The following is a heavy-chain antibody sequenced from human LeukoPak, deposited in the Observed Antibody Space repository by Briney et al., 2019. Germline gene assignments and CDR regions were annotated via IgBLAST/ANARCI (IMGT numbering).Heavy chain of an antibody. CDR1: GFSLSDYW. J-gene: IGHJ3*02. CDR3: ARAQTIFWEFDGFDI. D-gene: IGHD3-9*01. V-gene: IGHV3-74*03. Sequence: GGSLRLSCAVSGFSLSDYWMHWVRQAPGKGLVWVSRIGPDGSGTTYADSVKGRFTISRDNAENSVYLQMNSLRDEDTAVYSCARAQTIFWEFDGFDIWGRGTKVTVSS. CDR2: IGPDGSGT.